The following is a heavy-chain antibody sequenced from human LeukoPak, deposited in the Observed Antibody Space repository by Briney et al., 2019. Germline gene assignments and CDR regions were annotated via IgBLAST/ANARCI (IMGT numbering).Heavy chain of an antibody. CDR2: FDPEDGET. D-gene: IGHD3-10*01. CDR1: GYTLTELS. V-gene: IGHV1-24*01. J-gene: IGHJ5*02. Sequence: ASVKVSCKVSGYTLTELSMHWVRQAPGKGLEWMGGFDPEDGETIYAQKFQGRVTMTEDTSTDTAYMELSSLRSEDTAVYYCATAALWSQPGGWFAPWGQGTLVTVSS. CDR3: ATAALWSQPGGWFAP.